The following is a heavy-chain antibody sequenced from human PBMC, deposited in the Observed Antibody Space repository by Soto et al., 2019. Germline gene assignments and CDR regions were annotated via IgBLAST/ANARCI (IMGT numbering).Heavy chain of an antibody. CDR3: AKGQRWLVQVPFDY. Sequence: EVQLVESGGGLVQPGRSLRLSCAASGFTFDDYAMHWVRQAPGKGLEWVSGISWNSGSIGYADSVKGRFTISRDNAKNSLYLKMNSLRAEETALYYCAKGQRWLVQVPFDYWGQGTLVTVSS. CDR2: ISWNSGSI. D-gene: IGHD6-19*01. J-gene: IGHJ4*02. CDR1: GFTFDDYA. V-gene: IGHV3-9*01.